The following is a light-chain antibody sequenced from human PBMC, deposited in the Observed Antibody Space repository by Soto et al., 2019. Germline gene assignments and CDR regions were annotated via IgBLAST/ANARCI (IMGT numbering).Light chain of an antibody. CDR3: QSFDSSLSGWV. CDR1: SSNIGAGYD. Sequence: QSALTQPPSVSGASGQRVTISCTGSSSNIGAGYDVHWYQQLPGTAPKLLIYGNSNRPSGVPDRISGSKSGTSASLAISGLQAEDEADYYCQSFDSSLSGWVFGGGTKLTVL. J-gene: IGLJ2*01. V-gene: IGLV1-40*01. CDR2: GNS.